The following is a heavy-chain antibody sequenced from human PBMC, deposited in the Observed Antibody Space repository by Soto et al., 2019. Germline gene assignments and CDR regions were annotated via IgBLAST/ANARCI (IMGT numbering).Heavy chain of an antibody. Sequence: ASVKVSCKASGYTFTSYGISWVRQAPGQGLEWMGWISAYNGNTNYAQKLQGRVTMTTDTSTSTAYMELGSLRSDDTAVYYCARVLFIITFGGVIVKGLDYWGQGTLVTVSS. CDR1: GYTFTSYG. D-gene: IGHD3-16*02. V-gene: IGHV1-18*04. CDR2: ISAYNGNT. J-gene: IGHJ4*02. CDR3: ARVLFIITFGGVIVKGLDY.